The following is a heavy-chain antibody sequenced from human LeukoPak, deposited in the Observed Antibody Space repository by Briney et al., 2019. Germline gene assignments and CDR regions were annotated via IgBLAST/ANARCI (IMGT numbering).Heavy chain of an antibody. CDR3: ARGGYYYDSSGYYIRSFDY. CDR1: GFTFSSYW. V-gene: IGHV3-7*01. Sequence: GGSLRLSCAASGFTFSSYWMSWVRQAPGKGLEWVANIKQDGSEKYYVDSVKGRFTISRDNAKNSLYLQMNSLRAEDTAVYYCARGGYYYDSSGYYIRSFDYWGQGTLVTVSS. J-gene: IGHJ4*02. CDR2: IKQDGSEK. D-gene: IGHD3-22*01.